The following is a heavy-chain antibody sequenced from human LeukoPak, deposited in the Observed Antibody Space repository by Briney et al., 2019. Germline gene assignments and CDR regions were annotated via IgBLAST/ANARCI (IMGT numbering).Heavy chain of an antibody. J-gene: IGHJ3*02. CDR1: GYTFTSYG. V-gene: IGHV1-18*01. D-gene: IGHD1-1*01. Sequence: SVQVSCNASGYTFTSYGISWVRQAPGQGLEWMGWISAYNGNTNYAQKLQGRVTMTTDTSTSTAYMELRSLRSDDTAVYYCARDEERRDAFDIWGQGTMVTVSS. CDR2: ISAYNGNT. CDR3: ARDEERRDAFDI.